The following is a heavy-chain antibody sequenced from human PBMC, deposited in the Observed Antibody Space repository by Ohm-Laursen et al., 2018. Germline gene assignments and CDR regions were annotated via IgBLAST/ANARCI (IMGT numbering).Heavy chain of an antibody. CDR1: GFSLSTSGLR. J-gene: IGHJ6*02. V-gene: IGHV2-70*04. Sequence: QTLTLTCTFSGFSLSTSGLRVSWIRQPPGKALEWLARIDWDDDKFYSTSLKTRLTISKDTSKNQVVLTMTNMDPVDTATYYCARMRGATVGMDVWGQGTTVTVSS. CDR3: ARMRGATVGMDV. D-gene: IGHD1-26*01. CDR2: IDWDDDK.